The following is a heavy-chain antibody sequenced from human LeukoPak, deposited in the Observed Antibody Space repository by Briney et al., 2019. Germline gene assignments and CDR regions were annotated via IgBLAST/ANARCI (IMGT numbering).Heavy chain of an antibody. CDR2: IKSKTDGGTT. D-gene: IGHD3-16*01. CDR1: GFTFSNAW. V-gene: IGHV3-15*01. CDR3: TTDMTPPIIDY. Sequence: GGSLRLSCAASGFTFSNAWMSWVRQAPGKGLEWVGRIKSKTDGGTTDCAAPVKGRFTILRDDSKNTLYLQMNSLKTEDTAVYYCTTDMTPPIIDYWGQGTLVTVSS. J-gene: IGHJ4*02.